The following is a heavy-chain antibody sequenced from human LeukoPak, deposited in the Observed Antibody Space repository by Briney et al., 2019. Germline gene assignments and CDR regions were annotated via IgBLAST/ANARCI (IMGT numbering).Heavy chain of an antibody. V-gene: IGHV3-23*01. Sequence: GGTLRPSCAASGFTFKNYGMSWVRQAPGKGLEWVSGISGAGDSAYNADSVKGRFTISRDNSKNTLYLQMNSLRAEDTALYYCAKDQRRRDGYNLGDYFDSWGQGTLVTVSS. D-gene: IGHD5-24*01. J-gene: IGHJ4*02. CDR1: GFTFKNYG. CDR3: AKDQRRRDGYNLGDYFDS. CDR2: ISGAGDSA.